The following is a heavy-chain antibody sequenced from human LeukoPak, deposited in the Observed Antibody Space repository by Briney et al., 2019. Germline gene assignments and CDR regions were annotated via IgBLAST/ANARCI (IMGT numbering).Heavy chain of an antibody. J-gene: IGHJ3*02. CDR3: ARTRLRSYLAYCGGDCYSGDAFDI. CDR2: MNPNSGNT. V-gene: IGHV1-8*01. D-gene: IGHD2-21*02. Sequence: SVKVSCKASGYTFTSYDINWVRQATGQGLEWMGWMNPNSGNTGYAQKFQGRVTMTRNTSISTAYMELSSLRSEDTAVYYCARTRLRSYLAYCGGDCYSGDAFDIWGQGTMVTVSS. CDR1: GYTFTSYD.